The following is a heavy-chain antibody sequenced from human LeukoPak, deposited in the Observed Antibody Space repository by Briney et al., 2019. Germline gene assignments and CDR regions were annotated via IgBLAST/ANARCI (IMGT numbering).Heavy chain of an antibody. CDR1: GYTFTGYY. V-gene: IGHV1-69*04. D-gene: IGHD2-8*01. CDR2: IIPILGIA. Sequence: SVKVSCKASGYTFTGYYMHWVQQAPGQGLEWMGRIIPILGIANYAQRFQGRVTITADKSTSTAYMELSSLRSEDTAVYYCAKAVPVAGDGDYCDFWGQGTLVTVSS. J-gene: IGHJ4*02. CDR3: AKAVPVAGDGDYCDF.